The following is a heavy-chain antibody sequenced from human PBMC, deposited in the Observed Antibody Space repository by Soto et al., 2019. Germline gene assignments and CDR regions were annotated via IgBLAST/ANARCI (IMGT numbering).Heavy chain of an antibody. V-gene: IGHV3-9*01. CDR1: GFTFDDYA. Sequence: EVQLVESGGGLVQPGRSLRLSCAASGFTFDDYAMHWVRQAPGKGLEWVSGISWNSGKIGYADSVKGRFTISRDNANNSLYLQMSSLRPEDTAFYYCAKEIVGAINYWGQGTLVTVSS. CDR3: AKEIVGAINY. J-gene: IGHJ4*02. D-gene: IGHD1-26*01. CDR2: ISWNSGKI.